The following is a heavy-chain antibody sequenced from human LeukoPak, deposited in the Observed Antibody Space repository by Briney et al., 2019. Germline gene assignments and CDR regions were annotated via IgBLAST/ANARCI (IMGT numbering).Heavy chain of an antibody. Sequence: PSETLSLTCAVYGGSFSGYYWSWIRQPPGKRLEWIGEINHSGSTNYNPSLKSRVTISVDTSKNQFSLKLSSVTAADTAVYYCARGSISSSFFDYWGQGTLVTVSS. CDR3: ARGSISSSFFDY. CDR2: INHSGST. D-gene: IGHD6-6*01. V-gene: IGHV4-34*01. CDR1: GGSFSGYY. J-gene: IGHJ4*02.